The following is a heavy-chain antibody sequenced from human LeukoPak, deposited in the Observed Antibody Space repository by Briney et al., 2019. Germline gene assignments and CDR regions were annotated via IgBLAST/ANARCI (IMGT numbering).Heavy chain of an antibody. D-gene: IGHD2-15*01. CDR1: GFTFSKAW. CDR3: TTGRGGSWTVLDY. V-gene: IGHV3-15*04. Sequence: GGSLRLSCAASGFTFSKAWMSWVRQAPGEGLEWLGRIASETDGGTTDYAAPVKGTFSISRDDSKNTLYLQIDSLQTEDTAVYYCTTGRGGSWTVLDYWGQGTLVTVSS. J-gene: IGHJ4*02. CDR2: IASETDGGTT.